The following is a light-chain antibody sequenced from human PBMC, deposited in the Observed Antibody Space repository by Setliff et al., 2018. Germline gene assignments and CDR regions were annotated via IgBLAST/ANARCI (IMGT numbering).Light chain of an antibody. CDR2: DVS. CDR1: SSDVGGYNS. CDR3: CSYGGTLYV. V-gene: IGLV2-11*01. Sequence: QSVLTQPRSVSGSPGQSVTISCTGTSSDVGGYNSVSWYQQHPDKPPKLIIYDVSTRPSGVPDRFSGSKSGNTASLTISGLQAEDEADYYCCSYGGTLYVFGTGTKATVL. J-gene: IGLJ1*01.